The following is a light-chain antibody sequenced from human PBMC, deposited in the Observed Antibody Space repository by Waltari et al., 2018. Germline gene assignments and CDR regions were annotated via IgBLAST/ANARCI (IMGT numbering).Light chain of an antibody. Sequence: EIVLTQSPRILSLSPGDTSTFSCSASKSVSRALAWYQQKPGQAPRLLIYGASSRAAGIPDRISGGGAGTDFSLTISRLEPEDFAVYYCQHYVRLPATFGQGTKVEIK. CDR2: GAS. CDR3: QHYVRLPAT. V-gene: IGKV3-20*01. J-gene: IGKJ1*01. CDR1: KSVSRA.